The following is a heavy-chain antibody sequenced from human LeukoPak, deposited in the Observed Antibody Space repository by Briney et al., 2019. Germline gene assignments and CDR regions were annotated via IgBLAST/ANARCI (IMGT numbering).Heavy chain of an antibody. CDR1: GFAFSSLD. CDR2: ISAGGDRT. D-gene: IGHD6-19*01. V-gene: IGHV3-23*01. J-gene: IGHJ4*02. CDR3: AKDARRSSGWWFFDH. Sequence: PGGSLSFSCAASGFAFSSLDMGWFAQAPRKGWRWVSAISAGGDRTYYADSVRGRFTLSRDKSKNTLYLQMNSLRAEDTAVYYCAKDARRSSGWWFFDHWGQGTLVTVSS.